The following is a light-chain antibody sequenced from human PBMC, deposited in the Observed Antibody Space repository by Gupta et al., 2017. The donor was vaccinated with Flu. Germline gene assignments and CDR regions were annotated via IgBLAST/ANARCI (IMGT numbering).Light chain of an antibody. V-gene: IGLV2-14*01. CDR1: SSDVGGYNY. Sequence: QSALTQPASVSGSPGQSITFSCTGTSSDVGGYNYVSWYQQHPGKAPKLIIYEVTNRPSGVSNRFSGSKSGNTASLTISGLQAEDEADYYCASYTSTTTLVFGGGTKLTVL. CDR3: ASYTSTTTLV. J-gene: IGLJ3*02. CDR2: EVT.